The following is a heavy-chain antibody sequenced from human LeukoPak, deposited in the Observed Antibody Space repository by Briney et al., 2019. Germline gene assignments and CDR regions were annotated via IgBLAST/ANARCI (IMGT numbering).Heavy chain of an antibody. CDR3: ARQGRAAAGDLDY. CDR1: GYSFTSYW. J-gene: IGHJ4*02. CDR2: IYPGDSAT. Sequence: GESLKISCKGSGYSFTSYWIGWVRQMPGKGLEWMGIIYPGDSATRYSPSFQGQATISADKSISTAYLQWGSLKASDTAMYYCARQGRAAAGDLDYWGQGTLVTASS. V-gene: IGHV5-51*01. D-gene: IGHD6-13*01.